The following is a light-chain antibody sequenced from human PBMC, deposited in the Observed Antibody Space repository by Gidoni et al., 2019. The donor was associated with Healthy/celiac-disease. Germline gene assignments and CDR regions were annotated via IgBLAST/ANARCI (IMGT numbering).Light chain of an antibody. Sequence: QSVLTQPPSESGTPGQRVTISCSGSSSNIGSNPVNWYQQLPGTAPKLLIYSNNQRPSEVPDRFSGSKSGTSASLAISGLQSEDEADYYCAAWDDSLNGHVVFGGGTKLTVL. V-gene: IGLV1-44*01. J-gene: IGLJ2*01. CDR2: SNN. CDR3: AAWDDSLNGHVV. CDR1: SSNIGSNP.